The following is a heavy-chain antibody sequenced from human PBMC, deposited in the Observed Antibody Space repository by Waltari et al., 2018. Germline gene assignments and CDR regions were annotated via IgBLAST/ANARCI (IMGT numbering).Heavy chain of an antibody. CDR1: GYSISSSDW. J-gene: IGHJ4*02. D-gene: IGHD6-13*01. CDR2: IRYGGIT. V-gene: IGHV4-28*01. Sequence: QVQLQESGPELVKPSDTLSLTCAVSGYSISSSDWWGWIRQPPGKGLAWIGYIRYGGITDYIPAIKSRLTMSVDASKNQFSLQLTSVTAVDTAVYYCVKKGPHDTWYRDWGQGALVTVSS. CDR3: VKKGPHDTWYRD.